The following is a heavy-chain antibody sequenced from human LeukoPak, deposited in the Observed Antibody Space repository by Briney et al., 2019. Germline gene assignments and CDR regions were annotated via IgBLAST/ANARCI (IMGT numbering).Heavy chain of an antibody. J-gene: IGHJ4*02. CDR2: IYYSGST. CDR1: GYSISSGYY. V-gene: IGHV4-38-2*01. Sequence: SETLSLTCAVSGYSISSGYYWGWIRQPPGKGLEWIGSIYYSGSTYYNPSLKSRVTISVDTSKNQFSLKLSSVTAADTAVYYCLRGSSGYLNDYWGQGTLVTVSS. D-gene: IGHD3-22*01. CDR3: LRGSSGYLNDY.